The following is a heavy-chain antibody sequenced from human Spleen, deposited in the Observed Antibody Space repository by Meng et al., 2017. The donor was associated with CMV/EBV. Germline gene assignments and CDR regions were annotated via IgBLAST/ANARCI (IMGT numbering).Heavy chain of an antibody. CDR3: AKPTSPLYYYHGMDV. J-gene: IGHJ6*02. D-gene: IGHD3-16*01. V-gene: IGHV3-23*01. Sequence: GGSLRLSCVASGLTFSSYAVSWVRQAPGKGLEWVSSISGSGDNTYYADSVKGRFTISRDNSKNTLYLQMNSLRAEDTAVYYCAKPTSPLYYYHGMDVWGQGTTVTVSS. CDR1: GLTFSSYA. CDR2: ISGSGDNT.